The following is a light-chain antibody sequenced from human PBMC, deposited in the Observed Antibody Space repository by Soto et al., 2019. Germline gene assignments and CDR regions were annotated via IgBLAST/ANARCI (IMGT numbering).Light chain of an antibody. Sequence: DIVLTQSPATLSLSPGNRVTLSCRANERISHSLAWYQQKPGQAPRILIYDASFRATGIPERFSGSGSGTDFTLSISSIEPEDFAVYYCQLSQQRSSWPPIAFGQGTRLE. CDR2: DAS. V-gene: IGKV3-11*01. CDR3: QLSQQRSSWPPIA. J-gene: IGKJ5*01. CDR1: ERISHS.